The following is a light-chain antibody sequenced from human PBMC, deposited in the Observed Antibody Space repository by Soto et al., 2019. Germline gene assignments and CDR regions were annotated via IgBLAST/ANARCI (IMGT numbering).Light chain of an antibody. J-gene: IGKJ1*01. CDR1: QSVDSK. Sequence: EIVMTQSPATLSVSPGERATLSCRASQSVDSKLAWYQQKPGQGPRLLIYGASSRATGIPARFSGSGPGTEFTLTSSSLKSEDFAVYYCQHYSTWLWTFGQGTQVEIK. CDR2: GAS. V-gene: IGKV3-15*01. CDR3: QHYSTWLWT.